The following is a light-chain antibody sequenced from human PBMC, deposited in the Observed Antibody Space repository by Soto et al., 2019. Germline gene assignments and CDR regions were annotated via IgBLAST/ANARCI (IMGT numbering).Light chain of an antibody. V-gene: IGLV2-11*01. CDR2: YVS. CDR3: CSSAGGFTCV. J-gene: IGLJ3*02. Sequence: QSALTQPRSVYGSPGPSVTISCTGTSSDGVSWYQPHPGKAPKLIIYYVSQRPSGVPDRFSGAKSGNTASLTISGLQAEDEADYYFCSSAGGFTCVFGGGTQLTVL. CDR1: SSDGV.